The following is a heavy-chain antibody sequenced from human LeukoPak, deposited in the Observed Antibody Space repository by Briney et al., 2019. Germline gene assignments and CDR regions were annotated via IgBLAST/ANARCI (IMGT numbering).Heavy chain of an antibody. D-gene: IGHD6-19*01. CDR1: GFTFSSYC. J-gene: IGHJ4*02. CDR3: ASGASSGWYYFDY. CDR2: ISSDGSNQ. V-gene: IGHV3-30*03. Sequence: GGSLRLSCAASGFTFSSYCMHWVRQAPGKGLEWVAVISSDGSNQDYGDSVKGRLTISRDNSKNTLYLQMNSLRPDDTAVYYCASGASSGWYYFDYWGQGTLVTVSS.